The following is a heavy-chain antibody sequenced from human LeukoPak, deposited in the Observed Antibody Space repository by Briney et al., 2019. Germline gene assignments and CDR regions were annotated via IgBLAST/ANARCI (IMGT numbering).Heavy chain of an antibody. Sequence: GGSLRLSCAASGFTLSNYGIHWVRQAPGKGLEWVAFIRYDGSSKFYADSVKGRLTISRDNSKNTVYLQMNSLRGEDTAVYYCARDRYHYDSSGYRYFDLWGRGTLVTVSS. CDR1: GFTLSNYG. D-gene: IGHD3-22*01. J-gene: IGHJ2*01. CDR2: IRYDGSSK. CDR3: ARDRYHYDSSGYRYFDL. V-gene: IGHV3-30*02.